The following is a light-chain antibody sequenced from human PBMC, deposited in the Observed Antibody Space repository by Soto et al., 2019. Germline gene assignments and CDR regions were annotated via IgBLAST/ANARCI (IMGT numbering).Light chain of an antibody. CDR2: EDK. J-gene: IGLJ2*01. CDR1: GGSISSNY. Sequence: NFMLTQPHSVSESPGKTVTISCTRSGGSISSNYVQWYQQRPGSSPTTVIYEDKQRPSGVPDRFSGSIDSSSNSASLTISGLKTEDEADYYCQSYDIFNVVFGGGTKLTVL. CDR3: QSYDIFNVV. V-gene: IGLV6-57*01.